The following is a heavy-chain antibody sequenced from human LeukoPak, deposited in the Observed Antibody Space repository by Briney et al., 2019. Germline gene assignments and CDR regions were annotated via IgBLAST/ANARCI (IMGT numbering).Heavy chain of an antibody. Sequence: SETLSLTCTVSGGSISSSSYYWGWIRQPPGKGLEWIGSIYYSGSTYYNPSLKGRVTISVDTSKNQFSLKLTSVTAADTAVYYCARDKSVIDKSGVHYHYGMGVWGQGTTVTVSS. CDR3: ARDKSVIDKSGVHYHYGMGV. V-gene: IGHV4-39*07. J-gene: IGHJ6*02. D-gene: IGHD2-21*01. CDR2: IYYSGST. CDR1: GGSISSSSYY.